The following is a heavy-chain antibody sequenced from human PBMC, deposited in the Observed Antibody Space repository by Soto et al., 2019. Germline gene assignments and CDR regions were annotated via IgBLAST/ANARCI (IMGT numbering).Heavy chain of an antibody. J-gene: IGHJ5*02. CDR2: IYPGDSDT. D-gene: IGHD5-18*01. V-gene: IGHV5-51*01. CDR3: ARLRDTAMVTVVYNWFDP. CDR1: GYSFTSYW. Sequence: GESLKISCKGSGYSFTSYWIGWVRQMPGKGLEWMGIIYPGDSDTRYSPSFQGQVTISADKSISTAYLQWSSLKASDTAMYYCARLRDTAMVTVVYNWFDPWGQGTLGTVSS.